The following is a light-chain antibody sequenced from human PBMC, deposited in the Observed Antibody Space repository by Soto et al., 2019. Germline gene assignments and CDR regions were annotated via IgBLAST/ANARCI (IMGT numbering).Light chain of an antibody. V-gene: IGKV3-11*01. Sequence: EIVLTQSPATLSLSPGERATLSCRASQSISTYLAWYQQKPGQAPRLLIYDASKRATGIPARFSGSGSGTDFTLTISSLEPEDFAVYYCQQRSNWPRTFGQGTKVEIK. J-gene: IGKJ1*01. CDR1: QSISTY. CDR3: QQRSNWPRT. CDR2: DAS.